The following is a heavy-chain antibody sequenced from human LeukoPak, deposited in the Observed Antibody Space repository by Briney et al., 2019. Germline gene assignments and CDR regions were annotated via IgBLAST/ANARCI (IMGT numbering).Heavy chain of an antibody. J-gene: IGHJ4*02. D-gene: IGHD6-19*01. Sequence: PGGSLRLSCAASGFTFSRHWMSWVRQTPGKGLERVAHMNQDGSAIYYVGSVKGRFTISRDNAKNSLCLQMTGLTVADTAVYYCARTVPGYPDDYFDYWGQGTLVTVSS. CDR3: ARTVPGYPDDYFDY. CDR2: MNQDGSAI. CDR1: GFTFSRHW. V-gene: IGHV3-7*01.